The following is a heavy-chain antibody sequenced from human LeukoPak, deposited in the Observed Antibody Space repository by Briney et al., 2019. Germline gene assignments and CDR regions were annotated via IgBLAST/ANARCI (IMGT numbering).Heavy chain of an antibody. V-gene: IGHV3-43D*03. CDR3: AKGMSVGIAAAGT. D-gene: IGHD6-13*01. CDR2: ISWDGINT. CDR1: GFTFDDYA. Sequence: PGGSLRLSCAASGFTFDDYAMYWVRQDPGEGLELVSFISWDGINTYYEDSVKGRFTISRDNSKNSLYLQMNSLRVEDTAFYYCAKGMSVGIAAAGTWGQGTLVAVSS. J-gene: IGHJ4*02.